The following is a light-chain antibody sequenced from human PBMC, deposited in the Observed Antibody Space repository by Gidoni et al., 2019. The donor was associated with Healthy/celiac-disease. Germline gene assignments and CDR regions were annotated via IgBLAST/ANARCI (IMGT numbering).Light chain of an antibody. V-gene: IGKV3-11*01. Sequence: EIVLTQSPATLSLSPGERATLSCRASQSVSSYLAWYQQKPGQAPRLLIYDASNRATGIPARFSGSGSGTDFTLTISSLAPEDFAVYYCQQRSNWQALTFGGGTKVEIK. CDR2: DAS. J-gene: IGKJ4*01. CDR1: QSVSSY. CDR3: QQRSNWQALT.